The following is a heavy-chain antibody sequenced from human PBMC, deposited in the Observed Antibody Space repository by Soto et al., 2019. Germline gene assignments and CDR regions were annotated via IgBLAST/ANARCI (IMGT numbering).Heavy chain of an antibody. CDR3: AKGSSGWYERFDY. CDR1: GFTFSSYA. V-gene: IGHV3-23*01. D-gene: IGHD6-19*01. J-gene: IGHJ4*02. Sequence: EVQLLESGGGLVQPGGSLXXSCAASGFTFSSYAMSWVRQAPGKGLEWVSAISGSGGSTYYADSVKGRFTISRDNSKNTLYLQMNSLRAEDTAVYYCAKGSSGWYERFDYWGQGTLVTVSS. CDR2: ISGSGGST.